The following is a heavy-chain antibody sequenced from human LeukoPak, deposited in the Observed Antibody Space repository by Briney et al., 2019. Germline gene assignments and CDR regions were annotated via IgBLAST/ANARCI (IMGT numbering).Heavy chain of an antibody. CDR2: IYYSGST. V-gene: IGHV4-30-4*08. Sequence: SETLSLTSTVSGGSISSGDYYWSWIRQPPGKGLEWIGCIYYSGSTYYNPSLKSRVTISVDTSKNQFSLKLSSVTAADTAVYYCARERITMVRADAFDIWGQGTMVTVSS. D-gene: IGHD3-10*01. CDR1: GGSISSGDYY. J-gene: IGHJ3*02. CDR3: ARERITMVRADAFDI.